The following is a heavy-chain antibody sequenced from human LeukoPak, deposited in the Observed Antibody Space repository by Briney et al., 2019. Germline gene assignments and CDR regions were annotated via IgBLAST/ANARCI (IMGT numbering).Heavy chain of an antibody. J-gene: IGHJ3*01. CDR3: VRDLHWGGFDV. CDR2: ISPSGDIT. D-gene: IGHD7-27*01. V-gene: IGHV3-23*01. CDR1: GFTFSTYG. Sequence: GGSLRLSCAASGFTFSTYGMNWVRQAPGKGLEWVSGISPSGDITYYADSVMDRFSISRDNPQSTVSLQMSSLRAEDTALYYCVRDLHWGGFDVWGQGTMVTVSS.